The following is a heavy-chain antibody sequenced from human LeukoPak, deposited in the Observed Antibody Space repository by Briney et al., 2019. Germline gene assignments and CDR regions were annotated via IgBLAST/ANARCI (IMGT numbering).Heavy chain of an antibody. J-gene: IGHJ4*02. D-gene: IGHD5-18*01. CDR2: INPNSGGT. CDR3: AREGDVDTAIVYYFDY. V-gene: IGHV1-2*02. CDR1: GYTFTGYY. Sequence: ASVKASCKASGYTFTGYYMHWVRQAPGQGLEWMGWINPNSGGTNYAQKFQGRVTMTRDTSISTAYMELSRLRSDDTAVYYCAREGDVDTAIVYYFDYWGQGTLVTVSS.